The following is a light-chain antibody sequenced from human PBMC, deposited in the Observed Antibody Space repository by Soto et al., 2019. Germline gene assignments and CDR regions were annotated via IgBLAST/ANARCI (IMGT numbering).Light chain of an antibody. CDR1: QSISSW. V-gene: IGKV1-5*01. CDR2: DAS. J-gene: IGKJ3*01. CDR3: HQYNSYSPET. Sequence: DIQMTQSPSTLSASVGDRVTITCRASQSISSWLAWYQQKPGKAPKLLIYDASSLESGVPSKFSGSRSGTEFTLIISSLEPDDCATYYCHQYNSYSPETFGPGTKVDIK.